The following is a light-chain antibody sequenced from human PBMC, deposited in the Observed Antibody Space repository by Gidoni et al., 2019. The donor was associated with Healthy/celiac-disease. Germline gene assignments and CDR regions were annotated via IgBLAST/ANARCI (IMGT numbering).Light chain of an antibody. CDR3: KQYNL. CDR2: KAS. CDR1: QSISSW. V-gene: IGKV1-5*03. J-gene: IGKJ1*01. Sequence: IQMTQSPSTRSASVGDNVTIPCGASQSISSWLAWYQQKPGNAPKLLTYKASSLESGVPSRCSGSGSGTEISLTISSLQPDDFATYYGKQYNLFGQGTKVEIK.